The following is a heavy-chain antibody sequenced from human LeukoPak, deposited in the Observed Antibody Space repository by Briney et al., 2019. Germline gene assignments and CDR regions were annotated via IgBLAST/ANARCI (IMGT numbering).Heavy chain of an antibody. D-gene: IGHD3-10*01. V-gene: IGHV4-59*01. Sequence: PLETLSLTCTVSGGSISSYYWSWIRQPPGKGLEWIGYIYYSGSTNYNPSLKSRVTISVDTSKNQFSLKLSSVTAADTAVYYCARVGGSNYYYYGMDVWGQGTTVTVSS. CDR1: GGSISSYY. J-gene: IGHJ6*02. CDR2: IYYSGST. CDR3: ARVGGSNYYYYGMDV.